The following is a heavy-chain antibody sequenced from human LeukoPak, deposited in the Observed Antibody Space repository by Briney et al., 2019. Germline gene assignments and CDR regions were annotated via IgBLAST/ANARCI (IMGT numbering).Heavy chain of an antibody. CDR3: ARDRSRWELLSDY. CDR2: ISAYNGNT. Sequence: ASVKVSCKASGYTFTSYGISWVRQAPGQGLEWMGWISAYNGNTNYAQKLQGRVTMTTDTSTSTAYVELRSLRSDDTAVYYCARDRSRWELLSDYWGQGTLVTVSS. D-gene: IGHD1-26*01. CDR1: GYTFTSYG. V-gene: IGHV1-18*01. J-gene: IGHJ4*02.